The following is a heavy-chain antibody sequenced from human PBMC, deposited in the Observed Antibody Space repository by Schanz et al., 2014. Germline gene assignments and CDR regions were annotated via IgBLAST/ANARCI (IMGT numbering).Heavy chain of an antibody. CDR2: VSASGGGP. CDR1: GFTFSTYW. J-gene: IGHJ4*02. Sequence: QLLESGGGLVQPGGSLRLSCAASGFTFSTYWMHWVRQAPGKGLVWVSLVSASGGGPFYADSVKGRFTISRDNSRNTVYLQMSSLRAEDTAVYYCVKDDRGDVVVVAANYWGQGAQVIVSS. V-gene: IGHV3-23*01. D-gene: IGHD2-15*01. CDR3: VKDDRGDVVVVAANY.